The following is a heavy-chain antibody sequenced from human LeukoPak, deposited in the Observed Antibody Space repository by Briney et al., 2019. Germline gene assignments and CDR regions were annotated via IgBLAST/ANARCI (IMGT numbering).Heavy chain of an antibody. CDR2: TYYRSKWYN. V-gene: IGHV6-1*01. CDR3: ARVLDVGPTYFDY. D-gene: IGHD1-26*01. CDR1: GVSVSSNTAA. Sequence: SQTLSLTCAISGVSVSSNTAAWNWIRQSPSRGLEWLGRTYYRSKWYNDYAVSVKSRITINPDTSKNQFSLQLNSVTLEDTAVYFCARVLDVGPTYFDYWGQGTLVTVSS. J-gene: IGHJ4*02.